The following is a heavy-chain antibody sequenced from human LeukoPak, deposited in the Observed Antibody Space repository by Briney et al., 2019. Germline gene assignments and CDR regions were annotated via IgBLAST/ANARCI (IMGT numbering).Heavy chain of an antibody. CDR3: AKEIDRDGYNYGGLGY. Sequence: PGGSLRLSCAASGFTFSSYGMHWVRQAPGKGLEWVAFIRYDGSNKYYADSVKGRFTISRDNSKNTLYLQMNSLRAEDTAVYYCAKEIDRDGYNYGGLGYWGQGTLVTVSS. CDR2: IRYDGSNK. D-gene: IGHD5-24*01. CDR1: GFTFSSYG. J-gene: IGHJ4*02. V-gene: IGHV3-30*02.